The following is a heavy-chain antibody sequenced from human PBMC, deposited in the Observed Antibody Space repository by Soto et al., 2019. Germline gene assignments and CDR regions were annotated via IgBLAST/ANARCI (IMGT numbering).Heavy chain of an antibody. Sequence: QVQLVESGGGVVQPGRSLRLSCAASGFTFSSYGMHWVRQASGKGLEWVAVIWYDGSNKYYADSVRGRFTISRDNSKNTLYLQMNSPRAEDTAVYYCARAVTEIRFLESFPGYYYYGIYVWVQGSTVTVSS. J-gene: IGHJ6*02. CDR3: ARAVTEIRFLESFPGYYYYGIYV. D-gene: IGHD3-3*01. V-gene: IGHV3-33*01. CDR2: IWYDGSNK. CDR1: GFTFSSYG.